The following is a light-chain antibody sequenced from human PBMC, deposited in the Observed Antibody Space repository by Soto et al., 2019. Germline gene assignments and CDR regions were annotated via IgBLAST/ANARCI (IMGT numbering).Light chain of an antibody. CDR2: SVS. CDR1: QSVNSW. J-gene: IGKJ1*01. V-gene: IGKV1-5*01. Sequence: DIQMTQSPSTLSAYVGDRVTITCRASQSVNSWLAWYQQKPGRAPKLLIYSVSNLDSGVPSRFSGSGSGTEFTLTIRSLQPADFATYYGPQFSSYSRTFGQGTTVYMK. CDR3: PQFSSYSRT.